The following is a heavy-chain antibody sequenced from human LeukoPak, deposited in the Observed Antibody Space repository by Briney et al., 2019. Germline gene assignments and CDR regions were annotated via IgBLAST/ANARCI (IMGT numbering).Heavy chain of an antibody. Sequence: GGSLRLSCAASGFTFSSYAMHWVRQAPGKGPGWVAVISYDGSNKYYADSVKGRFTISRDNSKNTLYLQMNSLRAEDTAVYYCAAHSSYGDYDYWGQGTLVTVSS. CDR1: GFTFSSYA. V-gene: IGHV3-30-3*01. D-gene: IGHD4-17*01. CDR2: ISYDGSNK. J-gene: IGHJ4*02. CDR3: AAHSSYGDYDY.